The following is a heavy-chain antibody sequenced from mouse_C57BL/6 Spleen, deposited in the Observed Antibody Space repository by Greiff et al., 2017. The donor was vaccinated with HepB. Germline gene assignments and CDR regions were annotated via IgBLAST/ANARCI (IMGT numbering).Heavy chain of an antibody. CDR3: AREGAYDGYYGAMDY. D-gene: IGHD2-3*01. Sequence: EVKLMESGGGLVKPGGSLKLSCAASGFTFSSYAMSWVRQTPEKRLEWVATISDGGSYTYYPDNVKGRFTISRDNAKNNLYLQMSHLKSEDTAMYYCAREGAYDGYYGAMDYWGQGTSVTVSS. CDR1: GFTFSSYA. V-gene: IGHV5-4*01. J-gene: IGHJ4*01. CDR2: ISDGGSYT.